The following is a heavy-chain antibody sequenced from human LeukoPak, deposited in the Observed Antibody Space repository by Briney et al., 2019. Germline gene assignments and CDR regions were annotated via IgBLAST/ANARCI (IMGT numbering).Heavy chain of an antibody. V-gene: IGHV3-48*03. Sequence: PGGSLRLSCEASGFTVSSFEINWVRQAPGKGLEWVSYISSSGGTMDYADSVKGRFTVSRDNGKKLVHLQLNSLRAEDTAVYYCARGHLGWFDPWGQGTLVTVSS. CDR2: ISSSGGTM. CDR3: ARGHLGWFDP. CDR1: GFTVSSFE. J-gene: IGHJ5*02.